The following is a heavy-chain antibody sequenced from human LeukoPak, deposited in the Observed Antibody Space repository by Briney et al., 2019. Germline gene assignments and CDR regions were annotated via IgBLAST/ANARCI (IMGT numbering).Heavy chain of an antibody. D-gene: IGHD1-26*01. CDR2: IYYSGST. CDR1: GGSISSYY. V-gene: IGHV4-59*01. J-gene: IGHJ4*02. CDR3: AGGSYPVDY. Sequence: SETLSLTRTVSGGSISSYYWSWIRQPPGKGLEWIGYIYYSGSTNYNPSLKSRVTISVDTSKNQFSLKLSSVTAADTAVYYCAGGSYPVDYWGQGTLVTVSS.